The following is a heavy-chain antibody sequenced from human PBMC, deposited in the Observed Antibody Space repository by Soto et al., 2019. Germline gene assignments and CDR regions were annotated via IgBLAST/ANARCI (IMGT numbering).Heavy chain of an antibody. V-gene: IGHV4-39*01. CDR1: GGSISSSSYY. Sequence: SETLSLTCTVSGGSISSSSYYWGWIRQPPGKGLEWIGSIYYSGSTYYNPSLKSRVTISVDTSKNQFSLKLSSVTAADTAVYYCVVVGSYYYMDVWGKGTTVTVSS. J-gene: IGHJ6*03. CDR2: IYYSGST. CDR3: VVVGSYYYMDV. D-gene: IGHD2-15*01.